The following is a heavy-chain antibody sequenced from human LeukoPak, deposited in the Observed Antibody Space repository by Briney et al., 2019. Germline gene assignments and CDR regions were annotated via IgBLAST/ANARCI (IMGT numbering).Heavy chain of an antibody. V-gene: IGHV4-4*07. Sequence: SETLSLTCTVSGGSISSYYWSWIRQPAGKGLEWIGRIYTSGSTNYNPSLKSRVTMSVDTSKNQFSLKLSSVTAADTAVYYCARDHSTIFGVVIGIDYWGQGTLVTVSS. CDR3: ARDHSTIFGVVIGIDY. D-gene: IGHD3-3*01. J-gene: IGHJ4*02. CDR2: IYTSGST. CDR1: GGSISSYY.